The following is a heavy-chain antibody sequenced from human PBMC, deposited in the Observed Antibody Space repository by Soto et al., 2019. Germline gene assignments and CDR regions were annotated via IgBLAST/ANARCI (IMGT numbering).Heavy chain of an antibody. V-gene: IGHV3-74*01. CDR3: VREPWGFSGTWYDY. D-gene: IGHD6-13*01. Sequence: LRLSCAASQFSFSSYWMHWVRQVPGKGPAWVSRINHDGSKTEYADSVKGRFTISRDNTNNTLYLQMNSLRVEDTAMYYCVREPWGFSGTWYDYWGQGALVTVSS. CDR1: QFSFSSYW. J-gene: IGHJ4*02. CDR2: INHDGSKT.